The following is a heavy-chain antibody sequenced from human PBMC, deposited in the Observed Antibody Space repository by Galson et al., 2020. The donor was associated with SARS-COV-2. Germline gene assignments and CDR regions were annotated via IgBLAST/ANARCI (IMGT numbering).Heavy chain of an antibody. CDR2: IFYDGSDK. CDR3: ARDGQLSSGWAFDY. D-gene: IGHD6-19*01. V-gene: IGHV3-33*01. CDR1: AFTFSSHA. J-gene: IGHJ4*02. Sequence: GGSLRLSCAASAFTFSSHAIHWVRQAPGKGLEWVAQIFYDGSDKYYGDSVKGRFTISRDSSKNMVYLQMNNLKVDDTAVYYGARDGQLSSGWAFDYWGQGTLVTVSS.